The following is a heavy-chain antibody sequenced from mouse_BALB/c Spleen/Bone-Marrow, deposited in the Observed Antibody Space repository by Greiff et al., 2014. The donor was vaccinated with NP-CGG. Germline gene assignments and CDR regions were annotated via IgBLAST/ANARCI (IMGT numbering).Heavy chain of an antibody. V-gene: IGHV1-80*01. J-gene: IGHJ2*01. CDR3: ARKYGDY. D-gene: IGHD2-10*02. CDR1: GYPFSSYW. CDR2: IYPGDGET. Sequence: QVQLQQPGAELVRPGFSEKISCKASGYPFSSYWMSWVKQRPGQGLEWIGQIYPGDGETNYNGKFKGNATLTADKSSSTAYMQLISLTSEDSAVYFCARKYGDYWGQGATLTVSS.